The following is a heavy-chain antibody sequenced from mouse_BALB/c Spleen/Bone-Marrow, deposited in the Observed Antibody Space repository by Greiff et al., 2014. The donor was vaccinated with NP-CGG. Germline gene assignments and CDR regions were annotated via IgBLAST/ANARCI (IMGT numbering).Heavy chain of an antibody. CDR3: ARFGRYYFDY. CDR2: INPGSGGA. Sequence: VQLQQSGAELVRPGTAVNVSCKASGYAFTNYLIEWVKQRPGQGLVWIGVINPGSGGANYNEKFKGKATLTADKSSSTAYMQLSSLTSDDSAVYFCARFGRYYFDYWGQGTTLTVSS. CDR1: GYAFTNYL. J-gene: IGHJ2*01. V-gene: IGHV1-54*01.